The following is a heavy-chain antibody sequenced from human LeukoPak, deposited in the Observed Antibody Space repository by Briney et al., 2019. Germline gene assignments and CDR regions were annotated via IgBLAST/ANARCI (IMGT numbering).Heavy chain of an antibody. D-gene: IGHD2-21*01. CDR3: AKDFRIGYSAHFDY. CDR1: GFTFRSYA. CDR2: IYENGGTT. Sequence: GGSLRLSCVGSGFTFRSYAMSWVRQAPEKGLEFVSGIYENGGTTYYADSVKGRFSISRDNSKNTLYLQMDSLRGEDTAVYYCAKDFRIGYSAHFDYWGQGALVTVSS. V-gene: IGHV3-23*01. J-gene: IGHJ4*02.